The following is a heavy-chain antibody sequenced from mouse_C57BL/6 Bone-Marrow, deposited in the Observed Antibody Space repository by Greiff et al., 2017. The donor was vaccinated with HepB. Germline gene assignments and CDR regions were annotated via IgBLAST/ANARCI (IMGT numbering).Heavy chain of an antibody. J-gene: IGHJ3*01. D-gene: IGHD2-4*01. CDR3: ARLDYDYDAPFAY. CDR2: ISNLAYSI. CDR1: GFTFSDYG. V-gene: IGHV5-15*01. Sequence: EVKLMESGGGLVQPGGSLKLSCAASGFTFSDYGMAWVRQAPRKGPEWVAFISNLAYSIYYADTVTGRFTISRENAKSTLYLEMSSLRSEDTAMYYCARLDYDYDAPFAYWGQGTLVTVSA.